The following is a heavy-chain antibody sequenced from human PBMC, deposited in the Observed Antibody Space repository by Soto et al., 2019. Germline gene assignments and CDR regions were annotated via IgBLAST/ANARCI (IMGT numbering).Heavy chain of an antibody. J-gene: IGHJ5*02. CDR1: GGSISSYY. CDR3: ARVASGLVVVPAAPPNWFDP. Sequence: SETLSLTCTVSGGSISSYYWSWIRQPPGKGLEWIGYIYYSGSTNYNPSLKSRVTISVDTSKNQFSLKLSSVTAADTAVYYCARVASGLVVVPAAPPNWFDPWGQGTLVTVSS. CDR2: IYYSGST. D-gene: IGHD2-2*01. V-gene: IGHV4-59*01.